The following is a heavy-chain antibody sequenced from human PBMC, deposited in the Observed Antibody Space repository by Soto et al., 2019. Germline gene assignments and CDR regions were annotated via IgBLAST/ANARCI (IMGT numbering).Heavy chain of an antibody. CDR3: ARDGYNPYNYYGMDV. Sequence: SETLSLTCTVSGGSTSSSSYYWGWIRQPPGKGLEWIGSIYYSGSTYYNPSLKSRVTISVDTSKNQFSLKLSSVTAADTAVYYCARDGYNPYNYYGMDVWGQGTTVTVSS. CDR1: GGSTSSSSYY. V-gene: IGHV4-39*02. CDR2: IYYSGST. J-gene: IGHJ6*02. D-gene: IGHD5-12*01.